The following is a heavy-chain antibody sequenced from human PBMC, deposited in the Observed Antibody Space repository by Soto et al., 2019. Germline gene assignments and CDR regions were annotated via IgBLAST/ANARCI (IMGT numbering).Heavy chain of an antibody. D-gene: IGHD3-10*01. J-gene: IGHJ6*02. CDR2: IYYSGST. Sequence: PSETLSLTCTVSGGSISSYYWSWIRQPPGKGLEWIGYIYYSGSTNYNPSLKSRVTISVDTSKNQFSLKLSSVTAADTAVYYCARRGYYYGSGSYDVWGQGTTVTVSS. CDR1: GGSISSYY. CDR3: ARRGYYYGSGSYDV. V-gene: IGHV4-59*01.